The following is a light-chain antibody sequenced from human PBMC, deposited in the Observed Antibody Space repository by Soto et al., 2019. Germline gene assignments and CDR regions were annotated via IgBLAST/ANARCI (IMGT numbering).Light chain of an antibody. CDR1: SSDVGGYNY. V-gene: IGLV2-14*01. CDR2: DVS. CDR3: SSYTSSSTPVV. Sequence: QSALTQPASVSGSPGQSITISCTGTSSDVGGYNYVSWYQQHPGKAPKLMIYDVSNRPSGVSNRFSGSKSGKTASLTISGLQAEGEADYYCSSYTSSSTPVVFGGGTKLTVL. J-gene: IGLJ2*01.